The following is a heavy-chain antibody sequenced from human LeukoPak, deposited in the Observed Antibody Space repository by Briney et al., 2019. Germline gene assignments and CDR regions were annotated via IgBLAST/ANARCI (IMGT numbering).Heavy chain of an antibody. D-gene: IGHD3-10*01. V-gene: IGHV3-74*01. Sequence: PGGSLRLSCAASGFTFSSYWMHWVRQAPGKGLVWVSRINSDGSSTSYADSVKGRFTISRDNAKNTLYLQMNSLRAEDTAVYYCARHCITMVRGVIIYNWFDPWGQGTLVTVSS. CDR1: GFTFSSYW. J-gene: IGHJ5*02. CDR2: INSDGSST. CDR3: ARHCITMVRGVIIYNWFDP.